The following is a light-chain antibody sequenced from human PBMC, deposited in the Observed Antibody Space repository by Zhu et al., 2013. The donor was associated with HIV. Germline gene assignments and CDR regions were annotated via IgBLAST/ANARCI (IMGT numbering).Light chain of an antibody. CDR2: NDD. Sequence: QSVLTQPPSVSGTPGQRVTISCSGSSSNIGGNPVNWYQQLPGAAPKLLFHNDDQRPSGVPGRFSGSKSGTSASLAISGLRSEDEADYYCSLWDDSLSGPVVFGGGTKLTVL. CDR3: SLWDDSLSGPVV. J-gene: IGLJ2*01. V-gene: IGLV1-47*02. CDR1: SSNIGGNP.